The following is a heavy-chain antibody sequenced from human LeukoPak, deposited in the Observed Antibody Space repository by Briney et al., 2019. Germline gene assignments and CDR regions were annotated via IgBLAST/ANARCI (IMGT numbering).Heavy chain of an antibody. V-gene: IGHV1-18*01. CDR1: GYTFTSYG. Sequence: ASVKVSCEASGYTFTSYGISWVRQAPGQGLEWMGWISAYNGNTNYAQKLQGRVTMTTDTSTSTAYMELRSLRSDDTAVYYCARDKHHDFWSGYYAPRGYYYCMDVWGKGTTVTVSS. J-gene: IGHJ6*03. D-gene: IGHD3-3*01. CDR3: ARDKHHDFWSGYYAPRGYYYCMDV. CDR2: ISAYNGNT.